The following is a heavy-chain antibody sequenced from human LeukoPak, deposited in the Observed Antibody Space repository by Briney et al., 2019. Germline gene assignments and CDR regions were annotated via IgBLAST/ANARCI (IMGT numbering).Heavy chain of an antibody. CDR1: GGAFREYL. Sequence: SETPSPTCDLKGGAFREYLWSCSRRPPRKQLEWIGEINHSGSTNYNPSLKSRVTISVDTSKNQFSLKLSSVTAADRAVYYCARGPRYSVIWGQGTMVTVSS. D-gene: IGHD1-14*01. J-gene: IGHJ3*02. CDR2: INHSGST. CDR3: ARGPRYSVI. V-gene: IGHV4-34*01.